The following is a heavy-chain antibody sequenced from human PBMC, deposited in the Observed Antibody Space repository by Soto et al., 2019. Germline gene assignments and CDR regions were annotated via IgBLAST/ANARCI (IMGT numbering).Heavy chain of an antibody. CDR3: TTFSYVYPLFDN. V-gene: IGHV3-15*01. CDR2: IKTEADGGTT. J-gene: IGHJ4*02. D-gene: IGHD5-18*01. CDR1: GFNFNIAW. Sequence: VGSLRLSCAASGFNFNIAWMSWVRQVPGGGLEWVGRIKTEADGGTTDYAAAVKGRFTISRDESQITVFLEMNSLKTEDTAIYFCTTFSYVYPLFDNWGQGTRVTVSS.